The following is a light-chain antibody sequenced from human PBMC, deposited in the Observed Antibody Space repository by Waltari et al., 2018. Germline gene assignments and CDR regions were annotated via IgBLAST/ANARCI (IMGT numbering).Light chain of an antibody. V-gene: IGLV2-11*01. CDR3: CSYAGTSSLT. J-gene: IGLJ2*01. CDR2: DGN. Sequence: QSALTQPRSVSGSPGQSVSISCTVTSRDVGGYTYVSWYRQHPGKAPTMIIFDGNNRPSGVPDRFSGSKSGNTASLTISGLQAEDEADYYCCSYAGTSSLTFGGGTQLTVL. CDR1: SRDVGGYTY.